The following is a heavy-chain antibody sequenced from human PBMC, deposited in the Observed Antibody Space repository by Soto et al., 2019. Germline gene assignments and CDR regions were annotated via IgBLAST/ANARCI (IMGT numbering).Heavy chain of an antibody. CDR2: ISAYNGNT. CDR1: GYTFTSYG. Sequence: ASVKVSCKASGYTFTSYGISWVRQAPGQGLEWMGWISAYNGNTNYAQKLQGRVTMTTDTSTSTAYMELRSLRSDDTAVYYCARDHSRGADHYYYYMDVWGKGTTVTVS. D-gene: IGHD1-26*01. J-gene: IGHJ6*03. V-gene: IGHV1-18*01. CDR3: ARDHSRGADHYYYYMDV.